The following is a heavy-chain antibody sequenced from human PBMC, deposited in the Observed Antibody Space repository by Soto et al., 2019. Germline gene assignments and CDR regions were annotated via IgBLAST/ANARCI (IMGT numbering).Heavy chain of an antibody. CDR3: ARHIGDNYYYYYMDV. D-gene: IGHD1-26*01. V-gene: IGHV5-51*01. CDR1: GYSFTSYC. CDR2: IYPGDSDT. J-gene: IGHJ6*03. Sequence: PGESRKVSCKGSGYSFTSYCVCWVRQMPGKGLEWMGIIYPGDSDTRYSPSFQGQVTISADKSISTAYLQWSSLKASDTAMYYCARHIGDNYYYYYMDVWGKGTTVTVSS.